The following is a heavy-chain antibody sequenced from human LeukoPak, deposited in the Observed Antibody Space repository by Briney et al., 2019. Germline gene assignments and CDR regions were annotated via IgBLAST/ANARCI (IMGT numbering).Heavy chain of an antibody. Sequence: SETLSLTCTVSGGCISSNYWSWIRQPAGKGLEWIGRIYTSGSTNYNPSLKSRVTMSVDTSKNQLSLKVSSVTAADTAVYYCARVDSGWFDYWGQGTLVTVSS. V-gene: IGHV4-4*07. CDR3: ARVDSGWFDY. CDR2: IYTSGST. J-gene: IGHJ4*02. D-gene: IGHD6-19*01. CDR1: GGCISSNY.